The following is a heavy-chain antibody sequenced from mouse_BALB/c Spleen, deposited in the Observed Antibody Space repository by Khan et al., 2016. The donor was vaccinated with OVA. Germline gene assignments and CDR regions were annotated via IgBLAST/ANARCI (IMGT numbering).Heavy chain of an antibody. V-gene: IGHV1-9*01. CDR1: GYTFSSYW. CDR3: ARGNYYGSSSWFGY. CDR2: ILPGSGRN. D-gene: IGHD1-1*01. J-gene: IGHJ3*01. Sequence: QVQLKESGAELMKPGASVKISCKATGYTFSSYWIEWVKQRPGHGLEWIGEILPGSGRNNYNEKFKGKATFTADTSSNTAYMQLSNLTSDDSAVYYRARGNYYGSSSWFGYWGQGTLVTVSA.